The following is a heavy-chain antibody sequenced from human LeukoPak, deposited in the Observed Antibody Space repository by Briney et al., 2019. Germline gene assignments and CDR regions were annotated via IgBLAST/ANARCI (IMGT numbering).Heavy chain of an antibody. CDR1: GFTVSSNY. CDR3: AREVADFWSGYHFDY. V-gene: IGHV3-53*01. Sequence: GGSLRLSCAASGFTVSSNYMSWVRQAPGKGLEWVSVIYSGGSTYYADSVKGRFTVSRDNSKNTLYLQMNSLRAEDTAVYYCAREVADFWSGYHFDYWGQGTLVTVSS. D-gene: IGHD3-3*01. CDR2: IYSGGST. J-gene: IGHJ4*02.